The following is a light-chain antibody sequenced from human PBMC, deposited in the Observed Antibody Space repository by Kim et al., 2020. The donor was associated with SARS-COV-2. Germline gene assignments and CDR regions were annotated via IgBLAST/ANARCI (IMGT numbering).Light chain of an antibody. CDR3: QVWDSSGAHQAV. CDR2: YNR. V-gene: IGLV3-21*04. CDR1: KIGSKS. Sequence: SYELTQPPSVSVAPGETAWITCGGSKIGSKSVHWYQQKPGQAPLLVMYYNRDRPSGIPERFSGSNSGNTATLSISRVEAGDEADYYCQVWDSSGAHQAVFGTGTKVTVL. J-gene: IGLJ1*01.